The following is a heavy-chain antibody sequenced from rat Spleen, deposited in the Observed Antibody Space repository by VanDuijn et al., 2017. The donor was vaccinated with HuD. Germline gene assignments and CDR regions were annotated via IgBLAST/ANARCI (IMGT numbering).Heavy chain of an antibody. CDR2: IWSDGST. CDR3: TSPFRWFAY. J-gene: IGHJ3*01. CDR1: GFSLPSNS. V-gene: IGHV2-1*01. Sequence: QVQLKESGPGLVQPSQTLSLTCTVSGFSLPSNSVSWVRQPPGKGLEWMGAIWSDGSTDYNSALKSRLSISRDTSKSQVFLKMNSLQTEDTAIYFCTSPFRWFAYWGQGTLVTVSS.